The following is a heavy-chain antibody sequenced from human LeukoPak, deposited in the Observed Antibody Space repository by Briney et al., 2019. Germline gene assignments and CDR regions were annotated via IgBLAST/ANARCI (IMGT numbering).Heavy chain of an antibody. CDR2: IYSGDIT. V-gene: IGHV3-53*01. D-gene: IGHD6-13*01. CDR1: GFTVSSNY. Sequence: PGGSLRLSCAASGFTVSSNYMSWVRQAPGKGLEWVSVIYSGDITYYADSVKGRFTISRDNSKNTLYLQMNSLRAEDTAVYYCAREGTVAAAGTFDYWGQGTLVTVSS. J-gene: IGHJ4*02. CDR3: AREGTVAAAGTFDY.